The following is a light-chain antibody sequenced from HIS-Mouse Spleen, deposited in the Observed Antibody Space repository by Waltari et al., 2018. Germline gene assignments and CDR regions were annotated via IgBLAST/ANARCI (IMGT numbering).Light chain of an antibody. CDR1: SSDVGGYNY. CDR2: DVS. J-gene: IGLJ1*01. V-gene: IGLV2-11*01. Sequence: QSALTQPRSVSGSPGQSVTISCTGTSSDVGGYNYVSWYQQNPGKAPKLMIYDVSQRPSGVRDRFSGSKSGNTASLTISGLQAEDEADYYCCSYAGSYRVFGTGTKVTVL. CDR3: CSYAGSYRV.